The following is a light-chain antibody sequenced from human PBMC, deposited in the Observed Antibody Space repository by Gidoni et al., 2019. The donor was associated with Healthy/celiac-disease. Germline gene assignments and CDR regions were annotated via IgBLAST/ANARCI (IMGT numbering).Light chain of an antibody. CDR2: QDS. CDR3: QAWDSSTAREVV. V-gene: IGLV3-1*01. Sequence: SYELTQPPSVSVSPGQTASITCSGDKLGDKYACWYQQKPGQSPVLVIYQDSKRPSGIPARFSGSNSGNTATLTISGTQAMDEADYYCQAWDSSTAREVVFGGGTKLTVL. CDR1: KLGDKY. J-gene: IGLJ2*01.